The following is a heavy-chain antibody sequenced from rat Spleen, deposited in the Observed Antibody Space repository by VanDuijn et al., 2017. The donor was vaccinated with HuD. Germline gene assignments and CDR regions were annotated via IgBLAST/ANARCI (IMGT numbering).Heavy chain of an antibody. CDR3: ARGYSYDY. Sequence: EVQLVESGGGLVQPGRSLKVSCAASGFTFSNYYMAWVRQAPKKGLEWVASINYEGSSIYYGESVKGQFTISRHNAKSTLYLQMNNLRSEDTATYYCARGYSYDYWGQGVMVTVSS. CDR1: GFTFSNYY. J-gene: IGHJ2*01. CDR2: INYEGSSI. V-gene: IGHV5-22*01.